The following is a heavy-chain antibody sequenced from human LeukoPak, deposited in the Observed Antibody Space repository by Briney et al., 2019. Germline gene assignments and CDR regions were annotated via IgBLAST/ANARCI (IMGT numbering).Heavy chain of an antibody. CDR2: VQYDGTKT. J-gene: IGHJ3*02. V-gene: IGHV3-30*02. CDR3: AKQYGGDGGDAFDM. Sequence: GGSLRLSCAASGFTFSSYGMHWVRRAPGKGLEWVTFVQYDGTKTYYADSVKGRFTISRDNSRDTVFLQMNSLRLDDTAVYYCAKQYGGDGGDAFDMWGQGTTVTVSS. D-gene: IGHD4-23*01. CDR1: GFTFSSYG.